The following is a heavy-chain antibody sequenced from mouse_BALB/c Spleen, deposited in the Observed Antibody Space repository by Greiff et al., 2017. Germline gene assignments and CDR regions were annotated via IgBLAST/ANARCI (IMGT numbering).Heavy chain of an antibody. Sequence: EVKLQESGAELVKPGASVKLSCTASGFNIKDTYMHWVKQRPEQGLEWIGRIDPANGNTKYDPKFQGKATITADTSSNTAYLQLSSLTSEDTAVYYCARSDDGYLDYWGQGTTLTVSS. V-gene: IGHV14-3*02. J-gene: IGHJ2*01. D-gene: IGHD2-3*01. CDR3: ARSDDGYLDY. CDR2: IDPANGNT. CDR1: GFNIKDTY.